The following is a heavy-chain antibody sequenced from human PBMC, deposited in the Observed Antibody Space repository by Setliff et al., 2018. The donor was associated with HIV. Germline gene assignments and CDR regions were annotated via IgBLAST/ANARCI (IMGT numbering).Heavy chain of an antibody. CDR3: ATERIGVAGPGYFAY. CDR2: VRGKKDGGTI. CDR1: GFFFTNAW. D-gene: IGHD6-19*01. V-gene: IGHV3-15*01. Sequence: PGGSLRLSCAARGFFFTNAWMSWVRQAPGRGPEWVGRVRGKKDGGTIDYAAPVKGRFTISRDDSKSTLFLQMNSLITDDTAVYYCATERIGVAGPGYFAYLGPGTLVTVSS. J-gene: IGHJ4*01.